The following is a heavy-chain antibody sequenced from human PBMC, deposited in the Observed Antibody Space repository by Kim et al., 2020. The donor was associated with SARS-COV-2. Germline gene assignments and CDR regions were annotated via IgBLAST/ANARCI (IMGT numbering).Heavy chain of an antibody. CDR1: GGSFSGYY. J-gene: IGHJ5*02. CDR3: ARGSYDFWSGYYGSWFDP. V-gene: IGHV4-34*01. Sequence: SETLSLTCAVYGGSFSGYYWSWIRQPPGKGLEWIGEINHSGSTNYNPSLKSRVTISVDTSKNQFSLKLSSVTAADTAVYYCARGSYDFWSGYYGSWFDPWGQGTLVTVSS. CDR2: INHSGST. D-gene: IGHD3-3*01.